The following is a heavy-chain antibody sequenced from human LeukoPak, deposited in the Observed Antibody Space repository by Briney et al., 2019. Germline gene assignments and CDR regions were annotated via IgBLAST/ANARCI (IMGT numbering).Heavy chain of an antibody. Sequence: GGSLRLSCAASGFTFSSYAMDWVRQAPGKGLEWVAFISYDGSNKYYADSVKGRFTISRDNSKNTLYLQMNSLRAEDTAVYYCARDSSSWFDPWGQGTLVTVSS. V-gene: IGHV3-30-3*01. J-gene: IGHJ5*02. CDR1: GFTFSSYA. CDR2: ISYDGSNK. D-gene: IGHD6-6*01. CDR3: ARDSSSWFDP.